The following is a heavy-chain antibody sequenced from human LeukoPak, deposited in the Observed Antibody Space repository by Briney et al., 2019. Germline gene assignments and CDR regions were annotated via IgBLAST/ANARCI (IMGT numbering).Heavy chain of an antibody. D-gene: IGHD1-14*01. V-gene: IGHV3-30*04. CDR3: ARGAVPGYYFDY. J-gene: IGHJ4*02. Sequence: GGSLRLSCAASGFTFSSYAMHWVRQAAGKGLEWVAVISYDGSNKYYADSVKGRFTISRDNSKNTLYLQMNSLRAEDTAVYYCARGAVPGYYFDYWGQGTLVTVSS. CDR1: GFTFSSYA. CDR2: ISYDGSNK.